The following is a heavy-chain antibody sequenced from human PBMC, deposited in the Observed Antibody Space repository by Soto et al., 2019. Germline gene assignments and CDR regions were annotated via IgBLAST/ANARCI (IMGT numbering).Heavy chain of an antibody. CDR2: IYWNDDK. CDR3: AHSRVTGPRPYYFDY. J-gene: IGHJ4*02. Sequence: TLVNPTQTLTLTCTFSGFSLSTSGVGVGRIRQPPGKALEWLALIYWNDDKRYSPSLKSRLTITKDTSKNQVVLTMTNMDPVDTATYYCAHSRVTGPRPYYFDYWGQGTLVTVSS. CDR1: GFSLSTSGVG. V-gene: IGHV2-5*01. D-gene: IGHD1-20*01.